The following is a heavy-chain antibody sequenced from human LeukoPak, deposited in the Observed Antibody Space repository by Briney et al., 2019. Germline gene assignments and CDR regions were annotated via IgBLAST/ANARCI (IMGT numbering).Heavy chain of an antibody. V-gene: IGHV1-18*01. Sequence: ASVKVSCKSSGYTFTSYGISWVRQAPGQGLEWMGWISPYNGNTNYAQKLQGRVTMTTDTSTSTAYMELRSLTSDDTAVYYCARDGDYRPTGAPERYYYYMDVWGKGTTVTVSS. J-gene: IGHJ6*03. CDR3: ARDGDYRPTGAPERYYYYMDV. D-gene: IGHD4-17*01. CDR2: ISPYNGNT. CDR1: GYTFTSYG.